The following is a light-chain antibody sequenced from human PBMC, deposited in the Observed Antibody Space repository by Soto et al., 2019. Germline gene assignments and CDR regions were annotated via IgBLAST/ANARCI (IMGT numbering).Light chain of an antibody. CDR2: TAS. Sequence: DIQMTQSPSSLSASVGDRVTITCRASQSIGRYLNWYQEKPGKAPNVVIFTASSLQSGVPSRFNGSGSGTEFTLTISSLQPEDFATYYCQQSYSTPWTFGQGTKVDIK. CDR1: QSIGRY. J-gene: IGKJ1*01. CDR3: QQSYSTPWT. V-gene: IGKV1-39*01.